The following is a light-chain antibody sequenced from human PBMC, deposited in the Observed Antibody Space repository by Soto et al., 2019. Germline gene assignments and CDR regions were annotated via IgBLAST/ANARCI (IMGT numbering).Light chain of an antibody. CDR2: GAS. CDR1: QSISSSY. Sequence: VLTQSPGTLSLSPGERATISCRASQSISSSYLAWYQHKPGQAPRLLIYGASSRATGIPHRFSGSRSGKEFTLTIRRLEPEDCGVYYCQQYGGSPPYTFGQGTRLEIK. CDR3: QQYGGSPPYT. J-gene: IGKJ2*01. V-gene: IGKV3-20*01.